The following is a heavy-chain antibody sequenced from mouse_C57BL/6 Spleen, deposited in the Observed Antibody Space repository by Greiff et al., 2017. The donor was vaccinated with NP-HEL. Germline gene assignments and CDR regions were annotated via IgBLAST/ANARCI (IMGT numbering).Heavy chain of an antibody. CDR1: GYTFTSYW. D-gene: IGHD2-1*01. CDR2: IYPSDSET. V-gene: IGHV1-61*01. Sequence: QVQLQQPGAELVRPGSSVKLSCKASGYTFTSYWMDWVKQRPGQGLEWIGNIYPSDSETHYNQKFKDKATLTVDKSSSTAYMQLSSLTSEDSAVYYCARSGGIWYPFAYWGQGTLVTVSA. CDR3: ARSGGIWYPFAY. J-gene: IGHJ3*01.